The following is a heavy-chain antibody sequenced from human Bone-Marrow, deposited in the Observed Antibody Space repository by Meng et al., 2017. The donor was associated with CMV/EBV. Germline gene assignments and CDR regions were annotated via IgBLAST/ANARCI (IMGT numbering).Heavy chain of an antibody. V-gene: IGHV3-48*04. Sequence: GESLKISCAASGFTFSSYSMNWVRQAPGKGLEWVSYISSSSSTIYYADSVKGRFTISRDNAKNSLYLQMNSLRAEDTAVYYCARDGAFYVLRYYFDYWGQGTLVTVSS. CDR1: GFTFSSYS. D-gene: IGHD3-3*01. J-gene: IGHJ4*02. CDR3: ARDGAFYVLRYYFDY. CDR2: ISSSSSTI.